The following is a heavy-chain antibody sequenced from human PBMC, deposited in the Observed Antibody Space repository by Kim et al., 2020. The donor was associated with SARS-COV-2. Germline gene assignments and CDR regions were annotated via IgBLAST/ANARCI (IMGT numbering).Heavy chain of an antibody. Sequence: SETLSLTCAVSGGSISSGGYSWSWIRQPPGKGLEWIGYIYHSGSTYYNPSLKSRVTISVDRSKNQFSLKLSSVTAADTAVYYCARVLGGSYLFDYWGQGTLVTVSS. CDR1: GGSISSGGYS. CDR3: ARVLGGSYLFDY. J-gene: IGHJ4*02. D-gene: IGHD1-26*01. V-gene: IGHV4-30-2*01. CDR2: IYHSGST.